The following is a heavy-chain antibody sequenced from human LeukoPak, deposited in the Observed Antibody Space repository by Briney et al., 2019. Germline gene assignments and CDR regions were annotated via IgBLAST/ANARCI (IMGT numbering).Heavy chain of an antibody. CDR1: GYTFTGHY. CDR2: INPNSGGT. Sequence: ASVKVSRKASGYTFTGHYMHWVRQAPGQGLEWMGWINPNSGGTNYAQKFQGRVTMTRDTSISTAYMELSRLRSDDTAVYYCARDRWLRFNYYYYYGMDVWGQGTTVTVSS. V-gene: IGHV1-2*02. J-gene: IGHJ6*02. CDR3: ARDRWLRFNYYYYYGMDV. D-gene: IGHD5-12*01.